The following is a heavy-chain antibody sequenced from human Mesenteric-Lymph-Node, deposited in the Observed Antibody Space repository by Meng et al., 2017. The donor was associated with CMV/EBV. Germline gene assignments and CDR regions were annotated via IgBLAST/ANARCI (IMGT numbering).Heavy chain of an antibody. CDR1: GFTFSSYA. J-gene: IGHJ5*02. CDR3: VKDDNGYTGEGGS. V-gene: IGHV3-23*03. CDR2: IYSGDNRT. D-gene: IGHD5-18*01. Sequence: GGSLRLSCAASGFTFSSYAMHWVRQAPGKGLEWVSVIYSGDNRTYYGDSVRGRFTISRDNSKHTLYLQMNSLRVEDTAVYYCVKDDNGYTGEGGSWGQGTLVTVSS.